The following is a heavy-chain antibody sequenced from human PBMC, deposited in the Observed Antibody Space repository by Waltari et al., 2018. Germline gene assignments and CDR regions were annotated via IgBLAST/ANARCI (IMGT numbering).Heavy chain of an antibody. CDR3: VRGRGSSDY. Sequence: QVQLVESGGGVVQPGRSLRLSCAASGFSFSTYGMHWFRQAPGKGLEWVAVIWSEGSNIHYADFVKDRFTISRDNTRNTLYLQMNSLRAEDTAMYYCVRGRGSSDYWGQGTLVSVSS. CDR1: GFSFSTYG. CDR2: IWSEGSNI. D-gene: IGHD2-2*01. V-gene: IGHV3-33*01. J-gene: IGHJ4*02.